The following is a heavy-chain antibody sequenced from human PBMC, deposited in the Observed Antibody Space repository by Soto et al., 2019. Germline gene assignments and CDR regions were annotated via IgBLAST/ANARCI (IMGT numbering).Heavy chain of an antibody. Sequence: QVQLVQSGAEVKKPGASVKVSCKASGYTFTSYAISWVRQAPGQGLEWMGWISAYNGNTNYAQKLQGRVTMTTDTXXSRADLELRSLRSDDTAVYYCARGWFGEFVDYFGFWGQGTLVTVSS. V-gene: IGHV1-18*01. CDR1: GYTFTSYA. CDR2: ISAYNGNT. J-gene: IGHJ4*02. D-gene: IGHD3-10*01. CDR3: ARGWFGEFVDYFGF.